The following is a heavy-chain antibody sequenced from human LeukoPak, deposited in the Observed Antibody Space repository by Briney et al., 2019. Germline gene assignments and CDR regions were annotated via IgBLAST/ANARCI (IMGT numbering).Heavy chain of an antibody. CDR1: GFTFSSYW. V-gene: IGHV3-7*01. Sequence: PGGSLRLSCAASGFTFSSYWMSWVRQAPGKGLEWVANIKQDGSEKYYVDSVKGRFTISRDNAKNSLYLQMNSLRAEDTAVYYCARGIGAAAALHEYPFDYWGQGTLVTVSS. J-gene: IGHJ4*02. CDR3: ARGIGAAAALHEYPFDY. D-gene: IGHD6-13*01. CDR2: IKQDGSEK.